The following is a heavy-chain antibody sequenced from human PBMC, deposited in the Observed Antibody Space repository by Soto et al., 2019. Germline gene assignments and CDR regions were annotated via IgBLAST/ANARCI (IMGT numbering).Heavy chain of an antibody. CDR3: ARGSTDSYPGSRIFDF. V-gene: IGHV3-23*01. Sequence: GGSMRLSCVASGLTFGSRAMSWVRQAPGEGLQWVSTITDTGGDAKYADSVRGRFVISRDNSKKTLYLQMTSLTAEDSAMYYCARGSTDSYPGSRIFDFWGRGTLVTV. J-gene: IGHJ4*02. CDR1: GLTFGSRA. D-gene: IGHD3-10*01. CDR2: ITDTGGDA.